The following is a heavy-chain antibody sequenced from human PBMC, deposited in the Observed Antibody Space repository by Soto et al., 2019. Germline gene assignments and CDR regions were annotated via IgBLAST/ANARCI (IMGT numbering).Heavy chain of an antibody. CDR1: GFTVCNLV. D-gene: IGHD2-2*01. J-gene: IGHJ5*01. V-gene: IGHV3-74*01. CDR3: VKYRDRFNRDS. Sequence: ASGFTVCNLVIESNRQAPGKVLAWVAIISVDGKITNYADSVKGRFTISSDNAKEVLYLQTNNLRAEALAVYDCVKYRDRFNRDS. CDR2: ISVDGKIT.